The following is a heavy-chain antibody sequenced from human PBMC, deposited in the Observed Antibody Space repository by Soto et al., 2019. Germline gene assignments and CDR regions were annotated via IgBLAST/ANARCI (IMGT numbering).Heavy chain of an antibody. CDR2: IYSGGST. V-gene: IGHV3-66*01. CDR3: ARDSVGQLAPALDY. CDR1: GFTFSSNY. J-gene: IGHJ4*02. Sequence: GGSLRLSCAASGFTFSSNYMSWVRQAPGKGLEWVSVIYSGGSTYYADSVKGRFTISRDNSKNTLYLQMNSLRAEDTAVYYCARDSVGQLAPALDYWGQGTLVTVSS. D-gene: IGHD6-6*01.